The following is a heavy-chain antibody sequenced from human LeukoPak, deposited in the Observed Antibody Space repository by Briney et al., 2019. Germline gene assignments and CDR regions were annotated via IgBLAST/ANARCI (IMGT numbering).Heavy chain of an antibody. D-gene: IGHD6-19*01. V-gene: IGHV1-8*03. CDR3: ARDLRYSSGHFDY. J-gene: IGHJ4*02. CDR1: GYTFTSYD. Sequence: ASVKVSCKASGYTFTSYDINWVRQATGQGLEWMGWMNPNSGNTGYAQKFQGRVTITRNTSISTAYVELSSLRSEDTAVYYCARDLRYSSGHFDYWGQGTLVTVSS. CDR2: MNPNSGNT.